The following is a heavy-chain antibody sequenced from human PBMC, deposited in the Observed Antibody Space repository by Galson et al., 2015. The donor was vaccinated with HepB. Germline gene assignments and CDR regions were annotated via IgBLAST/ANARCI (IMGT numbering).Heavy chain of an antibody. V-gene: IGHV3-49*04. CDR3: TRERVRSPRYGSSGFLGAFDI. Sequence: SLRLSCAASGFTFGDYAMSWVRQAPGKGLEWVGFIRSKAYGGTTEYAASVKGRFTISRDDSKSIAYLQMNSLKTEDTAVYYCTRERVRSPRYGSSGFLGAFDIWGQGTMVTVSS. D-gene: IGHD2-2*01. CDR2: IRSKAYGGTT. J-gene: IGHJ3*02. CDR1: GFTFGDYA.